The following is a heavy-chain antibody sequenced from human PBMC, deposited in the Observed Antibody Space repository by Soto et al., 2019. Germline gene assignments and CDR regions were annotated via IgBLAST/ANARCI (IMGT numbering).Heavy chain of an antibody. V-gene: IGHV3-23*01. D-gene: IGHD7-27*01. CDR3: VRSLTGAYLEAEYFHQ. J-gene: IGHJ1*01. CDR2: ISGSGGST. Sequence: PGGSLRLSCAASGFTFSSYAMSWVRQAPGKGLEWVSAISGSGGSTYYADSVKTRLTISKDTSKNQVVLTMTNMDPVDTATYYCVRSLTGAYLEAEYFHQWGQGTLVTVSS. CDR1: GFTFSSYA.